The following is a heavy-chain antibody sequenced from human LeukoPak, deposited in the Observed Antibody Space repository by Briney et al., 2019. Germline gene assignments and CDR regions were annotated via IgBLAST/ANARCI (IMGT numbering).Heavy chain of an antibody. Sequence: ASVKVSCKASGYTFTGYYMHWVRQAPGQGLEWMGWINPNSGGTNYAQKFQGRVTMTRDTSISTAYMELSRLRSDDTAVYYCATDRQHDSSGYYLYYYYHYMDLWGKGTTVTVSS. CDR2: INPNSGGT. D-gene: IGHD3-22*01. CDR3: ATDRQHDSSGYYLYYYYHYMDL. CDR1: GYTFTGYY. V-gene: IGHV1-2*02. J-gene: IGHJ6*03.